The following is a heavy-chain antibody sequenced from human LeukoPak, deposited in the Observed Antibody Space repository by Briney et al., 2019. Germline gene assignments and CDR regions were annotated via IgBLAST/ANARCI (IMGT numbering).Heavy chain of an antibody. D-gene: IGHD1-7*01. CDR2: IYYSGST. CDR1: GGSISSYY. V-gene: IGHV4-59*01. J-gene: IGHJ3*02. CDR3: ARDLELELPGGYAFDI. Sequence: SETLSLTCTVSGGSISSYYWSWIRQPPGKGLEWIGYIYYSGSTNYNPSLKSRVTISVDTSKNQFSLKLSSVTAADTAVYYCARDLELELPGGYAFDIWGQGTMVTVPS.